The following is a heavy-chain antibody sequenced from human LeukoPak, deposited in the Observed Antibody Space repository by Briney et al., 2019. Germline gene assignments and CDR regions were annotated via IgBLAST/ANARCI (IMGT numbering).Heavy chain of an antibody. V-gene: IGHV3-66*01. Sequence: QAGGSLRLSCAASGFTVSSNYMSWVRQAPGKGLEWVSVIYSGGITYYADSVKGRFTISRDNAKNSLYLQMNSLRAEDTAVYYCAKRPGMGGTGRYFDLWGRGTLVTVSS. D-gene: IGHD1-26*01. CDR2: IYSGGIT. J-gene: IGHJ2*01. CDR1: GFTVSSNY. CDR3: AKRPGMGGTGRYFDL.